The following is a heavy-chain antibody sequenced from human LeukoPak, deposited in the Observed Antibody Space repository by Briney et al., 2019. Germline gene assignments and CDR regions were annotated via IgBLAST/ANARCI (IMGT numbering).Heavy chain of an antibody. CDR2: IYSGGNT. V-gene: IGHV3-66*01. J-gene: IGHJ5*02. Sequence: GGSLRLSGAASGFTVSSNYMSWLRQAPGQGLEWDSVIYSGGNTYYADSVRGRFAISRDNSKNTLYLQMDSLRAEDTAVYFCARRTVRVITVNWFDPWGQGPLSPSPQ. CDR1: GFTVSSNY. CDR3: ARRTVRVITVNWFDP. D-gene: IGHD3-10*01.